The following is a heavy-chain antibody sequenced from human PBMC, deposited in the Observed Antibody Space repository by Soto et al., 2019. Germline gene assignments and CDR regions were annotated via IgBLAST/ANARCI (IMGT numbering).Heavy chain of an antibody. V-gene: IGHV1-69*01. CDR2: IIPLLNTP. Sequence: QVQLVQSGAEVKKPGSSVKVSCRASGGTFSSYAVSWVRQAPGQGLEWMGVIIPLLNTPKYVQKFQGIVTITADASATTAYMELSSLRSEDTAVYYCARESSSPNYYYYGMDVWGQGTTVTVSS. J-gene: IGHJ6*02. CDR1: GGTFSSYA. CDR3: ARESSSPNYYYYGMDV. D-gene: IGHD6-6*01.